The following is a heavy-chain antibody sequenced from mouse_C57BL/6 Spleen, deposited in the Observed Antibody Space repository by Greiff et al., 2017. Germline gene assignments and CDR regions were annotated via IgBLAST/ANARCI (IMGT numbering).Heavy chain of an antibody. CDR1: GYAFTNSL. Sequence: VQLQQSGAELVRPGTSVTVSFKASGYAFTNSLLEWVKQRPGQGLEWIGVINPGSGGTNYNEKFKGKATLTADKSSSTAYMQLSSLTSEDSAVYFCARDGDAMDYWGQGTSVTVSS. J-gene: IGHJ4*01. CDR2: INPGSGGT. CDR3: ARDGDAMDY. V-gene: IGHV1-54*01.